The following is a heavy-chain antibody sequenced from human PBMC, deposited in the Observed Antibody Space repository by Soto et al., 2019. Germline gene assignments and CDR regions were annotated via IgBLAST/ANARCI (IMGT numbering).Heavy chain of an antibody. V-gene: IGHV4-31*03. Sequence: SETLSLTCTVSGGSISSGGYYWSWIRQHPGKGLEWIGYIYYSGSTYYNPSLKSRVTISVDTSKNQFSLKLSSVTAADTAVYYCARDSPSMVRGVIIGNGMDVWGQGTTVTVSS. CDR1: GGSISSGGYY. D-gene: IGHD3-10*01. J-gene: IGHJ6*02. CDR3: ARDSPSMVRGVIIGNGMDV. CDR2: IYYSGST.